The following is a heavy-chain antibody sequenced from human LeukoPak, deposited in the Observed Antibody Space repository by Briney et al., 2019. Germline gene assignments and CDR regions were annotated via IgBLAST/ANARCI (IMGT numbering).Heavy chain of an antibody. CDR2: IYNSGST. CDR3: ARWGQQLVGDY. D-gene: IGHD6-13*01. J-gene: IGHJ4*02. V-gene: IGHV4-59*08. Sequence: SETLSLTCTVSGGSISSNYWSWIRQPPGKGLEWIGYIYNSGSTNYNPSLKSRVTISVDTSKNQFSLKLNSVTAADTAMYYCARWGQQLVGDYWGQGTLVTVSS. CDR1: GGSISSNY.